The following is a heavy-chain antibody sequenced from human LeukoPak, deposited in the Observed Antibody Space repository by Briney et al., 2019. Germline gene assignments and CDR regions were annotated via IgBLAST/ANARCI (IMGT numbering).Heavy chain of an antibody. D-gene: IGHD6-13*01. CDR2: IWYDGSNK. V-gene: IGHV3-33*01. CDR3: ARGQSAGKTKPVGY. Sequence: QTGGSLRLSLQASGFTFRSYAMNWVRQAPGKGLEGVQVIWYDGSNKYYADSVKGRFTISRDNSKNTLYLQMNSLRAEDTAVYYCARGQSAGKTKPVGYWGQGTLVTVSS. CDR1: GFTFRSYA. J-gene: IGHJ4*02.